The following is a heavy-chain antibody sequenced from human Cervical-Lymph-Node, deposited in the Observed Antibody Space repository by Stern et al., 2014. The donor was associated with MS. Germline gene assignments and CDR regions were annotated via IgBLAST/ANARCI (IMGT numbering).Heavy chain of an antibody. V-gene: IGHV3-53*01. Sequence: EVQLVESGGGLIQPGGSLRLSCAASGFTVSSNYMSWVRQAPGKGLEWVSFIYTGGTTYYPDSVKGRFTISRDNSKNTVYLQMNSLRAEDTAMYYCAKAVGVWIHGVYFDYWGQGTLVTVSS. D-gene: IGHD2-8*02. J-gene: IGHJ4*02. CDR2: IYTGGTT. CDR1: GFTVSSNY. CDR3: AKAVGVWIHGVYFDY.